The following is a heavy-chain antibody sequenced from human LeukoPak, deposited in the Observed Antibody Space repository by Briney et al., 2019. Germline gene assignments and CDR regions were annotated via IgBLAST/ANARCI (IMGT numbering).Heavy chain of an antibody. J-gene: IGHJ6*03. V-gene: IGHV5-51*01. CDR3: ARLGSQYYDILTGSYNYYMDV. D-gene: IGHD3-9*01. CDR1: GYSFTSYW. CDR2: IYPGDSDT. Sequence: GESLKISCKGSGYSFTSYWIGWVRQMPGKGLEWMGIIYPGDSDTRYSPSFQGQVTISADKSISTAYLQWSSLKASDTAMYYCARLGSQYYDILTGSYNYYMDVWGKGTTVTVSS.